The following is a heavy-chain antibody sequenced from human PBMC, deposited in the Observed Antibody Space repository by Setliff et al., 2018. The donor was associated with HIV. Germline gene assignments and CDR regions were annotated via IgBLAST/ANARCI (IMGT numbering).Heavy chain of an antibody. J-gene: IGHJ4*02. CDR2: IYPGDSDT. CDR1: GYSFTSYW. Sequence: PGESLKISCKGSGYSFTSYWIGWARQMPGKGLEWMGIIYPGDSDTRYSPSFQGQVTISADKSISTAYLQWSSLKASDTAMYYCARRMWQQDSKFMYYFDYWGQGTLVTVSS. V-gene: IGHV5-51*01. CDR3: ARRMWQQDSKFMYYFDY. D-gene: IGHD6-13*01.